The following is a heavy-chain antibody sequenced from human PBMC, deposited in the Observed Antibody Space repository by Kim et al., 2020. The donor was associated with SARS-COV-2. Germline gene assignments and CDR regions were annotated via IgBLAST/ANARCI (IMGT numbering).Heavy chain of an antibody. Sequence: GRFTISRDNARNSLSLQMNSLKPEDTAVYFCAKDRGPYYYGSGSYNAADSWGQGTLVTVSS. CDR3: AKDRGPYYYGSGSYNAADS. D-gene: IGHD3-10*01. V-gene: IGHV3-62*04. J-gene: IGHJ4*02.